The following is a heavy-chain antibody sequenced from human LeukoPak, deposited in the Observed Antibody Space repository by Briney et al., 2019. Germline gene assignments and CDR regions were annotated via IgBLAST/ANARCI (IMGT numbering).Heavy chain of an antibody. CDR2: ISAYNGNT. Sequence: GASVKVSCKASGYTFTSYGISWVRQAPGQGLEWMGWISAYNGNTNYAQKLQGRVTMTTDTSTSTAYMELRSLKSDDTAVYYCARERYNWNSNDAFDIWGQGTMVTVSS. CDR1: GYTFTSYG. V-gene: IGHV1-18*01. CDR3: ARERYNWNSNDAFDI. D-gene: IGHD1-7*01. J-gene: IGHJ3*02.